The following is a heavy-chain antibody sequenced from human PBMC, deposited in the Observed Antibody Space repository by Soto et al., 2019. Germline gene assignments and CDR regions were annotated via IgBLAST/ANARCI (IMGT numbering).Heavy chain of an antibody. CDR1: GDSVSRNGVA. D-gene: IGHD6-13*01. CDR3: VRGQQSAFDY. V-gene: IGHV6-1*01. CDR2: TYYRYKWSS. J-gene: IGHJ4*02. Sequence: QVQLRQSGPGLVKPSQTLSLTCAISGDSVSRNGVAWNWIRQSPSRGLEWLGRTYYRYKWSSDYAVSLKSRITINPDTSKSQVSLPLNSVTPEDTAVYYCVRGQQSAFDYWGQGTLVPVSS.